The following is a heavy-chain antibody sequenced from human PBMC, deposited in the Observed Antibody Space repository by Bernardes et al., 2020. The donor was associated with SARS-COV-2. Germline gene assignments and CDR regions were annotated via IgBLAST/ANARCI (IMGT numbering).Heavy chain of an antibody. CDR3: ARDLSHLVRRGFDL. CDR2: IYYSGST. J-gene: IGHJ2*01. CDR1: GGSISSYY. Sequence: SETLSLTCTVSGGSISSYYWAWIRQPPGKGLEWIGYIYYSGSTNYNPSLKSRVTISVDRSQNQFSLNLSSVTPAGTAVYYCARDLSHLVRRGFDLWGRGTLVTVSS. D-gene: IGHD3-10*01. V-gene: IGHV4-59*01.